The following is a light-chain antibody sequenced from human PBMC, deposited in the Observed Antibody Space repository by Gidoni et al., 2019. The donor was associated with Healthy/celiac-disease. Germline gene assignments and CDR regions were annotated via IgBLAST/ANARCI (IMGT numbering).Light chain of an antibody. V-gene: IGKV1-5*03. J-gene: IGKJ2*01. CDR3: QQYNSYLYT. CDR1: QSISSW. Sequence: DLQMTQSLSTLCASVGDRVTITCRASQSISSWFAWYQQKPGKAPKLLIYKASSLESGVPSRFSGSGSGTEFTLTISSLQPDDFATYYCQQYNSYLYTFGQGTKLEIK. CDR2: KAS.